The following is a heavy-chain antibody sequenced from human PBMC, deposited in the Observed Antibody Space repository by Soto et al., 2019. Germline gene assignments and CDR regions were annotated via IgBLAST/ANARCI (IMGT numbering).Heavy chain of an antibody. CDR2: ISSSSSTI. Sequence: GGSLRLSCAASGFTFSSYSMNWVRQAPGKGLEWVSYISSSSSTIYYADSVKGRFTISRDNAKNSLYLQMNSLRAEDTAVYYCARNFRDYGDYFGYFDYWGQGTLVTVSS. CDR1: GFTFSSYS. D-gene: IGHD4-17*01. CDR3: ARNFRDYGDYFGYFDY. V-gene: IGHV3-48*01. J-gene: IGHJ4*02.